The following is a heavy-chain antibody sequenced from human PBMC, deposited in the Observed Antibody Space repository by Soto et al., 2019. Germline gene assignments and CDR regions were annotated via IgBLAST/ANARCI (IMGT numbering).Heavy chain of an antibody. CDR3: ARDLGYSSSDYYYYYGMDV. V-gene: IGHV6-1*01. Sequence: SQTLSLTCAISGDSVSSNSAALNWIRQSPSRGLEWLGRTYYRSKWYNDYAVSVKSRITINPDTSKNQFSLQLNSVTPEDTAVYYCARDLGYSSSDYYYYYGMDVWGQGTTVTVSS. CDR1: GDSVSSNSAA. D-gene: IGHD6-6*01. CDR2: TYYRSKWYN. J-gene: IGHJ6*02.